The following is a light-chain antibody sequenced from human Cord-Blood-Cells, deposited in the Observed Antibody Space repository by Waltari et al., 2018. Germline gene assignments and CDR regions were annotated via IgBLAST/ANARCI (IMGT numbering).Light chain of an antibody. CDR1: RHDVGGYNH. CDR3: CSYAGSNTYV. CDR2: DVS. Sequence: HSALTPPRSVSGAPGPLVTLSWIGTRHDVGGYNHFPWYQQHPGQAPKLMIYDVSKRPAGVSDRFSGSKSGNTASLTISGLQAEDEADYYCCSYAGSNTYVFGRGTKLTVL. J-gene: IGLJ2*01. V-gene: IGLV2-11*01.